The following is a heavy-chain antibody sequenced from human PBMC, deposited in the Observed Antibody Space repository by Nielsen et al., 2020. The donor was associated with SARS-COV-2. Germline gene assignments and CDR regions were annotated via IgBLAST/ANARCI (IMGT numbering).Heavy chain of an antibody. V-gene: IGHV4-34*01. J-gene: IGHJ4*02. CDR1: GGSFSGYY. CDR3: ARGYYYDSSGYYWGYYFDY. D-gene: IGHD3-22*01. Sequence: SETLSLTCAVYGGSFSGYYWSWIRQPPGKGLEWIGEVNHSGSTNYNPSLKSRVTISVDKSKNQFSLKLSSVTAADTAVYYCARGYYYDSSGYYWGYYFDYWGQGTLVTVSS. CDR2: VNHSGST.